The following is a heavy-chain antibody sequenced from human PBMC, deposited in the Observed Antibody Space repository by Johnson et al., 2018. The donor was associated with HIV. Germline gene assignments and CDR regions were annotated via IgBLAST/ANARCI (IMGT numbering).Heavy chain of an antibody. CDR2: IRSKAYGGTT. Sequence: VQLVESGGGLVQPGRSLRLSCTASGFTFGDYAMSWFRQAPGKGLEWVGFIRSKAYGGTTEYAASVKGRFTISRDDSKSIAYLQMNSLKTEDTAVYYCIRSSGWYAFDIWGQGTMVTVSS. V-gene: IGHV3-49*03. CDR3: IRSSGWYAFDI. D-gene: IGHD6-19*01. CDR1: GFTFGDYA. J-gene: IGHJ3*02.